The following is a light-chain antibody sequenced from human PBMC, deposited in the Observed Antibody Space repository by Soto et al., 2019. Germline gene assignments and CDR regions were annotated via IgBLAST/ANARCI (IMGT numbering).Light chain of an antibody. CDR1: QSINSAH. V-gene: IGKV3-20*01. J-gene: IGKJ2*01. CDR2: ATS. Sequence: EIVLTQSPGSLSLSPGERVTLSCRASQSINSAHLAWYQQRPGQAPRLLIYATSRRATGTPDRFSGSGAGTDFTLTISGLDPEDFAVYYCQLYGRSPQFGQGTKLEIK. CDR3: QLYGRSPQ.